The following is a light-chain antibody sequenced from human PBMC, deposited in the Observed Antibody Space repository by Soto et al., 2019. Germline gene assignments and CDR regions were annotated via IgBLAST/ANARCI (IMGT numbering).Light chain of an antibody. V-gene: IGLV1-40*01. J-gene: IGLJ1*01. CDR1: SSNLGANSD. CDR3: QSYDNSLSGFYV. Sequence: QSALTQPPSVSGAPGQRVTISCTGSSSNLGANSDVHWYQQLAGAAPKLLIYGTSNRPSGVSDRFSGSKSGTSASLAITGLQAEDGADYYCQSYDNSLSGFYVFGTGTKLTVL. CDR2: GTS.